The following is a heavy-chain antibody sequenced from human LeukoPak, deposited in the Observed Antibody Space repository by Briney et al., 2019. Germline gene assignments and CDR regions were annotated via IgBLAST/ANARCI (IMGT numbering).Heavy chain of an antibody. CDR3: ARAAYSSSWLTTSNDY. V-gene: IGHV1-46*01. CDR2: INPSGGTT. J-gene: IGHJ4*02. D-gene: IGHD6-13*01. CDR1: GYTLTTHY. Sequence: GASVKVSCKATGYTLTTHYIHWVRQAPGQGLEWVGLINPSGGTTSYAQTFQGRVTMTRDTSTSTVYMELSSLRSEDTAVYYCARAAYSSSWLTTSNDYWGQGTLVTVSS.